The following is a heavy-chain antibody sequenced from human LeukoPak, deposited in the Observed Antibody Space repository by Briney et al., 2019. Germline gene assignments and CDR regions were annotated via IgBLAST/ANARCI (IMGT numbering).Heavy chain of an antibody. CDR1: GFTFSSYA. J-gene: IGHJ4*02. CDR2: ISYDGSTI. D-gene: IGHD3-3*01. V-gene: IGHV3-30*04. Sequence: PGGSLRLSCAASGFTFSSYAMHWVRQAPDEGLEWVAIISYDGSTIYYADSVKGRFTISRDNSKNTLFLQVNSLRAEDTAIYYCARDISGGAYDYWGQGTVV. CDR3: ARDISGGAYDY.